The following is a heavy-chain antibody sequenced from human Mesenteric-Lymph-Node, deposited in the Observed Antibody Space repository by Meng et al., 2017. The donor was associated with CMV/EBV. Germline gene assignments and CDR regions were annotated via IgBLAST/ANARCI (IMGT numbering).Heavy chain of an antibody. V-gene: IGHV1-69*15. CDR1: GGTFSNYA. D-gene: IGHD2-15*01. CDR3: ARERQVHSGDVDY. CDR2: ITPMFGVA. J-gene: IGHJ4*02. Sequence: CKASGGTFSNYAVSWLRQAPGQGLEWMGMITPMFGVANYAQKFQGRVTITADESTTTAYMELHSLRSEDTAVYYCARERQVHSGDVDYWGQGTLVTVSS.